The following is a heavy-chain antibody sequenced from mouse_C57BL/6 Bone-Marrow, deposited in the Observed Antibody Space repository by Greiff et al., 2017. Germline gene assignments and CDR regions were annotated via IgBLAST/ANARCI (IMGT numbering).Heavy chain of an antibody. Sequence: EVMLVESGPVLVKPGPSVKISCKASGFTFTDYYMHWVKQSHGKSLEWIGLVYPYNGGTSYNQKFNGKATLTVDTSSSTAYMELNSLTSEDSAFYYCAREDYPRMFAYWGQGTLVTVSA. CDR3: AREDYPRMFAY. V-gene: IGHV1-36*01. CDR2: VYPYNGGT. CDR1: GFTFTDYY. J-gene: IGHJ3*01. D-gene: IGHD2-4*01.